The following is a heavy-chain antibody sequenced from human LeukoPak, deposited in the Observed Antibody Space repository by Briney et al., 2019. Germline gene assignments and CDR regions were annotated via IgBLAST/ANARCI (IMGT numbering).Heavy chain of an antibody. CDR2: IYYSGST. CDR1: GGSISSSSYY. J-gene: IGHJ4*02. V-gene: IGHV4-39*01. D-gene: IGHD3-3*01. CDR3: AIRFLERPQPPNFDY. Sequence: PSETLSLTCTISGGSISSSSYYWGWIRQPPGKGLEWIGSIYYSGSTYYNPSLKSRVTISVDTSKNQFSLKLSSVTAADTAVYYCAIRFLERPQPPNFDYWGQGTLVTVSS.